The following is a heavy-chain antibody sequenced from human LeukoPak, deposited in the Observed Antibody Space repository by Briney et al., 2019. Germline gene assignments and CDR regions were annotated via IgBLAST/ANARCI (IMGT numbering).Heavy chain of an antibody. V-gene: IGHV3-33*01. J-gene: IGHJ4*02. Sequence: GGSLRLSCAASGFTFSSYGMHWVRQAPGKGLEWVAVIWYDGSNKYYADSVKGRFTISRDNSKNTLYLQMNSLRAEDTAVYYCARSPRSGWLGPYYFDYWGQGTLVTVPS. CDR1: GFTFSSYG. CDR3: ARSPRSGWLGPYYFDY. CDR2: IWYDGSNK. D-gene: IGHD6-19*01.